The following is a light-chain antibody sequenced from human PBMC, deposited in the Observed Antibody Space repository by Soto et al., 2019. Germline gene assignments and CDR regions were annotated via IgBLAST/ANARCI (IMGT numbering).Light chain of an antibody. CDR3: QQYVSSPRT. J-gene: IGKJ1*01. Sequence: EILLTQSPGILSLSPGERATLSCRASQSVSSNYLAWYQQKPGQAPRLLIYGASSRATGIPDRFSGGESGTGFTLTISRLEPEDFAVYYCQQYVSSPRTFGQGTKVDIK. V-gene: IGKV3-20*01. CDR2: GAS. CDR1: QSVSSNY.